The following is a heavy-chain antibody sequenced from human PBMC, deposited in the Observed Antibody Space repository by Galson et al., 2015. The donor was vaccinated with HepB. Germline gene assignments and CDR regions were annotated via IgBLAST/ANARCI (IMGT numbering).Heavy chain of an antibody. CDR3: ARHHCTSSSCYFDY. Sequence: SLRLSCAASGFIFSDHYMSWIRQAPGKGLEWLSYISSSGATTDYADSVRGGFTISRDNARNSLFLQMNSLRADGTAVYYCARHHCTSSSCYFDYWGQGTLVTVSS. J-gene: IGHJ4*02. CDR1: GFIFSDHY. CDR2: ISSSGATT. V-gene: IGHV3-11*01. D-gene: IGHD2-2*01.